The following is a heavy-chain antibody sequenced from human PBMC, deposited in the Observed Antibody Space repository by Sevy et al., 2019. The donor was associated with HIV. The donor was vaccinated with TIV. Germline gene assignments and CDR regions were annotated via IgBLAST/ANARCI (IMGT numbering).Heavy chain of an antibody. CDR3: ARAYCSGGSCYSLAY. CDR2: ISAHNGDT. CDR1: GYTFTSYR. J-gene: IGHJ4*02. D-gene: IGHD2-15*01. V-gene: IGHV1-18*01. Sequence: ASVKVSCKTSGYTFTSYRITWVRQAPGQGLEWMGGISAHNGDTNYAQKLQGRVTMISETSTSTAYMVLRSLRSADTAIYYCARAYCSGGSCYSLAYWGQGTLVTVSS.